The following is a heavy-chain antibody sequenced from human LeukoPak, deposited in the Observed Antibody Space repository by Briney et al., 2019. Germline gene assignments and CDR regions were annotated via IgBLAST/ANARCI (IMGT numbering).Heavy chain of an antibody. CDR2: ISYDGSNK. Sequence: GGSLRLSCAASGFTFSSYAMHWVRQAPGKGLEWVAVISYDGSNKYYADSVKGRFTISRDNSKNTLYLQMNSLRAEDTAVYYCARVLQFGDAFDIWGQGTMVTVSS. CDR1: GFTFSSYA. V-gene: IGHV3-30*01. J-gene: IGHJ3*02. D-gene: IGHD5-24*01. CDR3: ARVLQFGDAFDI.